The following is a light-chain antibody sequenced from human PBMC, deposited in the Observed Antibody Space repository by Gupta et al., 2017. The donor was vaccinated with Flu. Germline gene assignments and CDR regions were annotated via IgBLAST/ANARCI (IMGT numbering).Light chain of an antibody. J-gene: IGKJ5*01. CDR2: AAS. CDR3: LQHNNYPLT. CDR1: QGIRNY. Sequence: VDRVTITCRASQGIRNYLGWYQQKPVKAPRPLIYAASSLQSGVPSRFSGGGSGTEFTLTISSLQPEDFATYYCLQHNNYPLTFGQGTRLEIK. V-gene: IGKV1-17*01.